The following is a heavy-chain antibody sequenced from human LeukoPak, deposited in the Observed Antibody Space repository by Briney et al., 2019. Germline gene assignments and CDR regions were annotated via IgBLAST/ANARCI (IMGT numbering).Heavy chain of an antibody. V-gene: IGHV3-53*01. Sequence: GGSLRLSCAASGFTFSSYAMSWVRQAPGKGLEWVSVIYSGGSTYYADSVKGRFTISRDNSKNTLYLQMNSLRAEDTAVYYCARGPLAARPYWGQGTLVTVSS. D-gene: IGHD6-6*01. CDR2: IYSGGST. CDR3: ARGPLAARPY. CDR1: GFTFSSYA. J-gene: IGHJ4*02.